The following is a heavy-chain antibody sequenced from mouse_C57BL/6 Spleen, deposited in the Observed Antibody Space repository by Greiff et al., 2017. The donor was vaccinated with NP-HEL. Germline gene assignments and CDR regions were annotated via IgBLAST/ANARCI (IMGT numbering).Heavy chain of an antibody. CDR2: ISYSGST. CDR3: ASRYYGSSYLMDY. D-gene: IGHD1-1*01. V-gene: IGHV3-1*01. CDR1: GYSITSGYD. Sequence: DVQLQESGPGMVKPSQSLSLTCTVTGYSITSGYDWHWIRHFPGNKLEWMGYISYSGSTNYNPSLKSRISITHDTSKNHFFLKLNSVTTEDTATYYCASRYYGSSYLMDYWGQGTSVTVSS. J-gene: IGHJ4*01.